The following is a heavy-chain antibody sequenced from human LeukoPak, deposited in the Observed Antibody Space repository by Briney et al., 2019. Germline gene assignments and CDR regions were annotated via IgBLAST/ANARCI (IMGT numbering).Heavy chain of an antibody. CDR3: ARDRYSSGWFGAFDI. V-gene: IGHV3-48*02. CDR1: GFTFISYS. Sequence: GGSLRLSCAASGFTFISYSMNWVRQAPGKGLEWVPYISSSSSSIKYADSVEGRFTISRDNAKNSLYLQMNSLRDEDTAVYYCARDRYSSGWFGAFDIWGQGTVVTVSS. D-gene: IGHD6-19*01. CDR2: ISSSSSSI. J-gene: IGHJ3*02.